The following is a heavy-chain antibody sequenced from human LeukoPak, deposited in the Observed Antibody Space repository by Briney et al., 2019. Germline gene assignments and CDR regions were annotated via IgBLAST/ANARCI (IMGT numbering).Heavy chain of an antibody. CDR3: TTDPSYYDILTGYYKGAF. V-gene: IGHV3-15*01. J-gene: IGHJ4*02. CDR1: GFTFSNAW. Sequence: PGGSLRLSCAASGFTFSNAWMSWVRQAPGKGLEWVGRIKSKTDGGTTDYAAPVKGRFTISRDDSKNTLYLQMNSLKTEDTAVYYCTTDPSYYDILTGYYKGAFWGQGTLVTVSS. D-gene: IGHD3-9*01. CDR2: IKSKTDGGTT.